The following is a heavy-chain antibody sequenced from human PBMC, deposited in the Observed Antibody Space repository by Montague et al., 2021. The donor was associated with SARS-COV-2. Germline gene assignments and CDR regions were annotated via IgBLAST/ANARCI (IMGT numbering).Heavy chain of an antibody. CDR2: IKLDGSKE. CDR3: ARATLYMDV. Sequence: SLRLSRSASGFTFGDYGMSWVRQAPGKGLEWVANIKLDGSKEYYVDSVKGRFTVSRDNARNSLYLQMNSLRAEDTAVYYCARATLYMDVWGEGTTVAVSS. CDR1: GFTFGDYG. J-gene: IGHJ6*03. V-gene: IGHV3-7*01.